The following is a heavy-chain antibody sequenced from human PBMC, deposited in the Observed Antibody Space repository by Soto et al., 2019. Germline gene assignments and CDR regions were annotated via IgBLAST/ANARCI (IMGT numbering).Heavy chain of an antibody. V-gene: IGHV3-15*07. CDR1: GFTFTNAW. CDR3: TTYHYYDSSGYSW. CDR2: IRSETDGGTA. J-gene: IGHJ4*02. Sequence: EVQLVESGGGLVKPGGSLRLSCAASGFTFTNAWMNWVRQTPGKGLEWVGRIRSETDGGTADHAAPVKGRFTISRDDSKSTLFLQMNSQKTEDTAIYYCTTYHYYDSSGYSWWGQGTLVTVSS. D-gene: IGHD3-22*01.